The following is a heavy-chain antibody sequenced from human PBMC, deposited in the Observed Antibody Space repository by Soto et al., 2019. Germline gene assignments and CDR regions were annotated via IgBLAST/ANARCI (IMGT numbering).Heavy chain of an antibody. Sequence: GPSVKVSCKASGYTFTSCYMHCVRQAPGQGLEWMGIINPSGGSTSYAQKFQGRVTMTRDTSTSTVYMELSSLRSEDTAVYYCARDHTTQYYYGMDVWGQGTTVTVSS. CDR2: INPSGGST. J-gene: IGHJ6*02. D-gene: IGHD1-1*01. CDR1: GYTFTSCY. V-gene: IGHV1-46*01. CDR3: ARDHTTQYYYGMDV.